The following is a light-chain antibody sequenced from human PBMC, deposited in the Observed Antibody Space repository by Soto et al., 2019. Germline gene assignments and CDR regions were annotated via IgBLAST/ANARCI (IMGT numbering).Light chain of an antibody. CDR1: SSNIGSHI. Sequence: QSVLTQSPSASGTPGQRVTISCSGSSSNIGSHIVNWYQQVPGTAPKLLIYNNNLRPSGVPDRFSGSKSGTSASLAISGLQSEDEAAYYCAVWDDSLNGVVFGGGTKVTVL. J-gene: IGLJ2*01. CDR2: NNN. CDR3: AVWDDSLNGVV. V-gene: IGLV1-44*01.